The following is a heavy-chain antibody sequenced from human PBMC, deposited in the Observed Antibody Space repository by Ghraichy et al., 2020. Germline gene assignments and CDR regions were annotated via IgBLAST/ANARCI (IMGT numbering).Heavy chain of an antibody. Sequence: SVKVSCKASGGTFSSYTISWVRQAPGQGLEWMGRIIPILGIANYAQKFQGRVTITADKSTSTAYMELSSLRSEDTAVYYCARERIGEGIAPFFDYWGQGTLVTVSS. CDR1: GGTFSSYT. CDR3: ARERIGEGIAPFFDY. V-gene: IGHV1-69*02. D-gene: IGHD2/OR15-2a*01. J-gene: IGHJ4*02. CDR2: IIPILGIA.